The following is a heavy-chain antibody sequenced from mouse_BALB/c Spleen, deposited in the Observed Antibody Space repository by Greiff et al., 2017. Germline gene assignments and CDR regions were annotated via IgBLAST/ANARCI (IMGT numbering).Heavy chain of an antibody. Sequence: EVKLVESGGGLVQPGGSRKLSCAASGFTFSSFGMHWVRQAPEKGLEWVAYISSGSSTIYYADTVKGRFTISRDNPKNTLFLQMTSLRSEDTAMYYCARSPTVVADYYAMDYWGQGTSVTVSS. CDR1: GFTFSSFG. CDR2: ISSGSSTI. D-gene: IGHD1-1*01. CDR3: ARSPTVVADYYAMDY. V-gene: IGHV5-17*02. J-gene: IGHJ4*01.